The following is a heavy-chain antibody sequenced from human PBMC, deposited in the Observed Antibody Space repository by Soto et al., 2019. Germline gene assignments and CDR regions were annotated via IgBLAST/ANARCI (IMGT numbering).Heavy chain of an antibody. V-gene: IGHV4-4*02. CDR3: ARHGGRLFDY. J-gene: IGHJ4*02. CDR1: GGSVSSRNW. D-gene: IGHD2-15*01. CDR2: ISQSGTA. Sequence: QVQLQESGPGLVKPSETLSLTCAVSGGSVSSRNWWSWVRQPPGKGLEWIGQISQSGTANYNPSLKSRVTISVDKSKNQFSLILRSVTAADTAVYFCARHGGRLFDYWGQGILVTVPS.